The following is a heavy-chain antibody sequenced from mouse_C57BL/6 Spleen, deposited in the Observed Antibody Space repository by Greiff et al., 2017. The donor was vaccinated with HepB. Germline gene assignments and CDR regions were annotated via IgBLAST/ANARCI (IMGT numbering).Heavy chain of an antibody. CDR1: GYAFSSSW. CDR3: AGYYSLDY. J-gene: IGHJ2*01. D-gene: IGHD2-12*01. Sequence: VQLQQSGPELVKPGASVKISCKASGYAFSSSWMNWVKQRPGKGLEWIGRIYPGDGDTNYNGKFKGKATLTADKSSSTAYMQLSSLTSEDSAVYFCAGYYSLDYWGQGTTLTVSS. CDR2: IYPGDGDT. V-gene: IGHV1-82*01.